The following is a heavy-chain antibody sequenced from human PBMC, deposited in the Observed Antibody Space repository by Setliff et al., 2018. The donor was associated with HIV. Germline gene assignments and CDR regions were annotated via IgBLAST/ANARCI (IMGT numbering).Heavy chain of an antibody. D-gene: IGHD6-13*01. CDR1: GGAMNNNY. V-gene: IGHV4-4*07. Sequence: SETLSLTCTASGGAMNNNYWSWIRQPAGKGLEWIGRIYIRGTNYNPSLKTRLTMSLDTSSNQFSLNLNSVTAADTAVYYCARGSWGSWRFDYWGQGTLVTVSS. CDR2: IYIRGT. J-gene: IGHJ4*02. CDR3: ARGSWGSWRFDY.